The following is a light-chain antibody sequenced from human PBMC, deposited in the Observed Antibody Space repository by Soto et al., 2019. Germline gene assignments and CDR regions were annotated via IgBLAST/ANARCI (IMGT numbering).Light chain of an antibody. J-gene: IGKJ1*01. CDR2: KAS. CDR1: QSISAW. V-gene: IGKV1-5*03. CDR3: RHYNSYSEA. Sequence: DIQMTQSPSTLSASVGDRVSINCRASQSISAWLAWYQQKPGKAPKLLIYKASTLKSGVPSRFSGSGSGTEFTLTISSLQPDDFATYYCRHYNSYSEAFGQGTKVDIK.